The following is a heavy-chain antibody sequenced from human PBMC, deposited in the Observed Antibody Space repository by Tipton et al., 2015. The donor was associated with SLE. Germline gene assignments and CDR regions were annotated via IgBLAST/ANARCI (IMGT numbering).Heavy chain of an antibody. CDR3: ARDYYGSGKRGMDV. CDR1: GGSFSGYH. V-gene: IGHV4-34*01. J-gene: IGHJ6*02. D-gene: IGHD3-10*01. Sequence: TLSLTCSIYGGSFSGYHWSWIRQPPGKGLEWIGEINHSGSTNYNPSLKSRVSISVDTSRNQFSLKLSSVTAADTAVYYCARDYYGSGKRGMDVWGQGTTVTVSS. CDR2: INHSGST.